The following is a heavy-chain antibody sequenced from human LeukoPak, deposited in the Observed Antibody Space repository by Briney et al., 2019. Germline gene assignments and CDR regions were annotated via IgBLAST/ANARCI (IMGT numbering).Heavy chain of an antibody. CDR2: ISSSSSYI. J-gene: IGHJ4*02. CDR1: GFTFSSYS. Sequence: PGGSLRLSCAASGFTFSSYSMNWVRQAPGKGLEWVSSISSSSSYIYYADSVKGRFTISRDNSKNTLYLQMNSLRAEDTAVYYCAKGTGTGYSSGWYDYWGQGTLVTVSS. CDR3: AKGTGTGYSSGWYDY. V-gene: IGHV3-21*04. D-gene: IGHD6-19*01.